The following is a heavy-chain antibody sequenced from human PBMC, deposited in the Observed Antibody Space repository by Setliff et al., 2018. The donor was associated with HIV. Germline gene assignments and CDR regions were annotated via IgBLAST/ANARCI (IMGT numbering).Heavy chain of an antibody. CDR2: ISYSGNT. Sequence: PSETLSLTCTVSGASINSYYWSWIRQPPGKGLEWLGHISYSGNTNYNPSLKSRVTISVDTSKNQFSLKLSSVTAADTAVYYCASMERGSGFSNRNYFDYWGQGTLVTSPQ. CDR1: GASINSYY. J-gene: IGHJ4*02. D-gene: IGHD6-19*01. CDR3: ASMERGSGFSNRNYFDY. V-gene: IGHV4-59*01.